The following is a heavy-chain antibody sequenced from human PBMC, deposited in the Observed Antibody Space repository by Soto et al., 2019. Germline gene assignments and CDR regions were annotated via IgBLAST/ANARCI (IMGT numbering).Heavy chain of an antibody. Sequence: SETLSLTCAVSGCSISSGGYSWSWIRQPPGKGLEWIGYIYHSGSTYYNPSLKSRVTISVDTSKNQFSLKLSSVTAADTAVYYCARQGHYYDSSGYSWFDSWGQGTLVTVSS. D-gene: IGHD3-22*01. CDR2: IYHSGST. CDR3: ARQGHYYDSSGYSWFDS. V-gene: IGHV4-30-2*01. CDR1: GCSISSGGYS. J-gene: IGHJ5*01.